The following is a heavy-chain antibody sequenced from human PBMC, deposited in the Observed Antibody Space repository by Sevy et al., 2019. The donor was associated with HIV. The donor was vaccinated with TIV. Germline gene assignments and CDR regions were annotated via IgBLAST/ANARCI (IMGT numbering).Heavy chain of an antibody. CDR1: GGSLSSGAYS. CDR2: LYHSGST. Sequence: SETLSLTCAVSGGSLSSGAYSWSWIRQPPGKGLEWIGCLYHSGSTYYNPSLKSRVTISVDRSKNQFSLKLSSVTAADTAVYYCARVSGNSEWGYYFYSWGQGTLVTVSS. J-gene: IGHJ4*02. D-gene: IGHD2-15*01. V-gene: IGHV4-30-2*01. CDR3: ARVSGNSEWGYYFYS.